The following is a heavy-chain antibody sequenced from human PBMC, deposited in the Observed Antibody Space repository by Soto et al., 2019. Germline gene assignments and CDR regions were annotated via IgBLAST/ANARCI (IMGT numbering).Heavy chain of an antibody. CDR1: GCSXTEYY. V-gene: IGHV1-2*02. Sequence: KVSYRTSGCSXTEYYATTVRQAPGQGLEWIGWMNHKSSGEYFAQKFQGRFTLTRDTSSGTAYIEVNSLTYDDTAVYFCMRENIENSDGLYDALDIWAQGRTGTVSS. CDR3: MRENIENSDGLYDALDI. J-gene: IGHJ3*02. D-gene: IGHD2-15*01. CDR2: MNHKSSGE.